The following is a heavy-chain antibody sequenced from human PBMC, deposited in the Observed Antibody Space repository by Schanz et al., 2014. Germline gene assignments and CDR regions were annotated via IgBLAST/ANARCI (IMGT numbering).Heavy chain of an antibody. Sequence: QVQLEESGGGVVQPGGSLRLSCVASGFSFSGFAVHWVRQAPCQGLEWVSLVSHDGFTKHYADSVRGRFTLSRDNSKNTVYLQMNSLRAEDTALYFCATDYSGGGCHIWGQGTMVTVSS. CDR2: VSHDGFTK. V-gene: IGHV3-30*04. D-gene: IGHD6-19*01. J-gene: IGHJ3*02. CDR3: ATDYSGGGCHI. CDR1: GFSFSGFA.